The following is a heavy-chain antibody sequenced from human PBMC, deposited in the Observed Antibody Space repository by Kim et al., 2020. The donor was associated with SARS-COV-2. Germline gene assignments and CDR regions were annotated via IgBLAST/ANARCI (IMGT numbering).Heavy chain of an antibody. CDR3: AKGKINGPPFQLWLRRHYYYYGMDV. CDR2: ISWNSGSI. V-gene: IGHV3-9*01. J-gene: IGHJ6*02. CDR1: GFTFGDYA. Sequence: GGSLRLSCAASGFTFGDYAMHWVRQAPGKGLEWVSGISWNSGSIGYADSVKGRFTISRDNAKNSLYLQMNSLRAEDTALYYCAKGKINGPPFQLWLRRHYYYYGMDVWGQGTTVTVSS. D-gene: IGHD5-18*01.